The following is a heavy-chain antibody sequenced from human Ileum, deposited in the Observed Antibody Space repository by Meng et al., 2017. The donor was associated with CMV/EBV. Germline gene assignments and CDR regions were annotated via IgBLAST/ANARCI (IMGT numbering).Heavy chain of an antibody. J-gene: IGHJ4*02. CDR1: GYTFTGYY. Sequence: ASVKVSCKTSGYTFTGYYMHWVRQAPGQGLEWMGCINPNSGGTNYAQKFQGRVTMTRDTSISTAYIELSRLTSDDTAVYYCARGFYYYDTNTPEDYWGQGTLVTVSS. V-gene: IGHV1-2*02. CDR3: ARGFYYYDTNTPEDY. D-gene: IGHD3-22*01. CDR2: INPNSGGT.